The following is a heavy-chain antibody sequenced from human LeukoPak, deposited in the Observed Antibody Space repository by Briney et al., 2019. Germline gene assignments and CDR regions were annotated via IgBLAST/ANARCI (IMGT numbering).Heavy chain of an antibody. V-gene: IGHV3-7*01. CDR2: IGKDGGAK. CDR1: GFTFRSYW. D-gene: IGHD3-10*02. CDR3: ARVLGSYDVGDV. J-gene: IGHJ6*02. Sequence: PGGSLRLSCEASGFTFRSYWMSWVRQAPGKGLEWVANIGKDGGAKFYLDSVEGRFTISRDNAGNSLYLQMNSLRAEDTAVYYCARVLGSYDVGDVWGQGTTVTVSS.